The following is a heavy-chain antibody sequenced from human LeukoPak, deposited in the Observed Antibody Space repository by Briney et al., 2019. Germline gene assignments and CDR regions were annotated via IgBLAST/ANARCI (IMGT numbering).Heavy chain of an antibody. V-gene: IGHV1-8*01. J-gene: IGHJ6*03. CDR1: GYTFTSYD. D-gene: IGHD3-22*01. CDR2: MDPNSGNT. CDR3: ARRTYYYHSSGYSPLYYYYMDV. Sequence: ASVKVSCKASGYTFTSYDINWVRQATAQGLEWMGWMDPNSGNTGYARKFQGRVTMTRNTSITTAYMELSSLRSEDTAVYYCARRTYYYHSSGYSPLYYYYMDVWGKGTTVTISS.